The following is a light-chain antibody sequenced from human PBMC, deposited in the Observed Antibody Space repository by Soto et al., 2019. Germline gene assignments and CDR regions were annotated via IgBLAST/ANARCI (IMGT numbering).Light chain of an antibody. CDR1: QDISND. J-gene: IGKJ2*01. CDR3: QQYHDLPMYT. CDR2: DAS. V-gene: IGKV1-33*01. Sequence: DIQMTQSPSSLSASVGDRVTITCQASQDISNDLNWYHQKPGKAPTVLIYDASSLEVGVTSRFSGSGSGTDFSLTISSLQPEDIGTYYCQQYHDLPMYTFGQGTKLEI.